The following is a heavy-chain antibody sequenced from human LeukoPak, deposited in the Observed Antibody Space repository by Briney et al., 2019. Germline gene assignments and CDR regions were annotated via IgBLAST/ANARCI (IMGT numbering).Heavy chain of an antibody. D-gene: IGHD3-3*01. Sequence: ASVKVSCKASGGTFSSYAISWVRQAPGQGLEWMGGIIPIFGTANYAQKFQGRVTITADESTSTAYMELSSLRPEDTAVYYCAKDKSYSELYHFDYWGQGALVTVSS. CDR1: GGTFSSYA. CDR3: AKDKSYSELYHFDY. V-gene: IGHV1-69*13. J-gene: IGHJ4*02. CDR2: IIPIFGTA.